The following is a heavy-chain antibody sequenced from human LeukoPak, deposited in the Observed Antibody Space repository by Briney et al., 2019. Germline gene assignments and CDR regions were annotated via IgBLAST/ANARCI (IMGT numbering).Heavy chain of an antibody. J-gene: IGHJ4*02. CDR1: GHTFTGYY. CDR3: ARDPSTRYYTVY. D-gene: IGHD2-2*01. Sequence: ASVKVSCKAFGHTFTGYYLHWVRQAPGQGLEWMGWIDPNSGGTNYAQTFQGRVTMTRDTSISTAYMELSRLRSDDTAVYYCARDPSTRYYTVYWGQGTLGTVSS. CDR2: IDPNSGGT. V-gene: IGHV1-2*02.